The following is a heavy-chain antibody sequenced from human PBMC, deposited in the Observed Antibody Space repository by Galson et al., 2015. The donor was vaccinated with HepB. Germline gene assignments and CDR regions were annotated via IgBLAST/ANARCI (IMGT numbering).Heavy chain of an antibody. CDR1: GFTFNTYW. J-gene: IGHJ6*02. D-gene: IGHD3-22*01. CDR3: ARGYYYESSGYFYYYSMDV. CDR2: INSDGSST. V-gene: IGHV3-74*01. Sequence: SLRLSCAASGFTFNTYWTHWVRQVSGKGLVWVSRINSDGSSTSYADSVKGRFTISRDNAKNTLYLQMNSLRAEDTGLYHCARGYYYESSGYFYYYSMDVWGQGTTVTVSS.